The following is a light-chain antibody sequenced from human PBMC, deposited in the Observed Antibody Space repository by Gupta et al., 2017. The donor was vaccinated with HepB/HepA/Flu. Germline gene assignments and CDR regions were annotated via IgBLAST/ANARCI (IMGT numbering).Light chain of an antibody. CDR1: QGISTY. J-gene: IGKJ3*01. V-gene: IGKV1-16*01. Sequence: IQMTHSPSSLSASVGDRVTITCRPSQGISTYLAWFQQKPGKAAKSMIYAASSVQSGVPSTFSGSGSGTDFSLTISSRQPEDFATYYCQQQNSYPFTFGHGTKVDIK. CDR3: QQQNSYPFT. CDR2: AAS.